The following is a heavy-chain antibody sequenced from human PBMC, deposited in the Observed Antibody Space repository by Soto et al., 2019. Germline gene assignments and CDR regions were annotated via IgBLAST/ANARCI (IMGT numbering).Heavy chain of an antibody. CDR2: IIPILGIA. Sequence: SVKVSCKASGGTFSSYTITWVRQAPGQGLEWMGRIIPILGIANYAQKFQGRVTITADKSTSTAYMELSSLRSEDTAVYYCARNYYYDSSGAAEYFQHWGQGTLVTVSS. V-gene: IGHV1-69*02. CDR3: ARNYYYDSSGAAEYFQH. CDR1: GGTFSSYT. D-gene: IGHD3-22*01. J-gene: IGHJ1*01.